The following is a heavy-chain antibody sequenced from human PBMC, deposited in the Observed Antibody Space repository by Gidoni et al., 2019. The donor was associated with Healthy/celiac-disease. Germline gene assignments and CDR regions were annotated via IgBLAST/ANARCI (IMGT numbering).Heavy chain of an antibody. D-gene: IGHD3-3*01. J-gene: IGHJ6*02. CDR1: GFTFSDYY. CDR2: ISSSSSYT. CDR3: ARDRRITIFGPGLVLGYGMDV. V-gene: IGHV3-11*06. Sequence: QVQLVESGGGLVKPGGSLRLSCAASGFTFSDYYMSWIRQAPGKGLGWVSYISSSSSYTNYADSVKGRFTISRDNAKNSLYLQMNSLRAEDTAVYYCARDRRITIFGPGLVLGYGMDVWGQGTTVTVSS.